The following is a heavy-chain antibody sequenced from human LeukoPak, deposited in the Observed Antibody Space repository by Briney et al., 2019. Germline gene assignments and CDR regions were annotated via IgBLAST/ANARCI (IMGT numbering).Heavy chain of an antibody. CDR1: GFTFSSYG. Sequence: GGSLRLSCAASGFTFSSYGLYWVRQAPGKGLEWVAFIRFDGSNKFYADSVKGRFTISRDNSKNTLYLQMNSLRAEDTAVYYCARDMVIAAAGTNYFDYWGQGTLVTVSS. CDR3: ARDMVIAAAGTNYFDY. V-gene: IGHV3-30*02. CDR2: IRFDGSNK. J-gene: IGHJ4*02. D-gene: IGHD6-13*01.